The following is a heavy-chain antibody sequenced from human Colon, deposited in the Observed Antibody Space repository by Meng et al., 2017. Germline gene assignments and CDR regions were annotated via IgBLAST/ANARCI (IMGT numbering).Heavy chain of an antibody. CDR3: ARHLAVMNNYPDY. CDR2: ISPNSDYI. J-gene: IGHJ4*02. Sequence: GGFLRLSCAACGFTFNSYSMNWVRQAPGKGLEWVSSISPNSDYIYYADSVKGRFTIPRDNAKNSLYLQMNSLRAEDTAVYYCARHLAVMNNYPDYWGQGTLVTVSS. CDR1: GFTFNSYS. D-gene: IGHD3-16*01. V-gene: IGHV3-21*01.